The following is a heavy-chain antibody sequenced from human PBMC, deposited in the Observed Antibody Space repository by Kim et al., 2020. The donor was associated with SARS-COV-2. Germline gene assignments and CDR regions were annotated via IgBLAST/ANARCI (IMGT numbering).Heavy chain of an antibody. Sequence: GGSLRLSCVGSGFTFSNYVMHWVRQAPGKGLEWVIGFSYDGYDKYYVADSVKGRFTISRENSKKTLYLQMNSLRTEDTAVYYCVKGPPQSGLYFDYWGQGALVTVSS. D-gene: IGHD3-22*01. CDR3: VKGPPQSGLYFDY. V-gene: IGHV3-30*18. CDR1: GFTFSNYV. J-gene: IGHJ4*02. CDR2: FSYDGYDK.